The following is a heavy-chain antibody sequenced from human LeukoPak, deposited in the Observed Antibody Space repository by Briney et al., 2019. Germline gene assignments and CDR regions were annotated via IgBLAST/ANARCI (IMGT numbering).Heavy chain of an antibody. J-gene: IGHJ6*04. CDR1: GYTFTSYD. CDR3: ARTDSSGPLSVYYYYGMDV. D-gene: IGHD3-22*01. CDR2: MNPNSGNT. Sequence: ASVKVSCKASGYTFTSYDINWVRQATGQGLEWMGWMNPNSGNTGYAQKFQGRVTMTRNTSISTAYMELSSLRSEDTAVYYCARTDSSGPLSVYYYYGMDVWGKGTTVTVSS. V-gene: IGHV1-8*01.